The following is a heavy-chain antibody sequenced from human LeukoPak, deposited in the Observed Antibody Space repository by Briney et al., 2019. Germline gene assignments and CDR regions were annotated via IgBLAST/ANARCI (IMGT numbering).Heavy chain of an antibody. Sequence: ASVKVSCKASGYTFSAYYIHWLRQAPGQGLEWMGWINVNSGDTNSAPNFQGRVTLTSDMSSNTAYMEVTKLTLDDTAVFYCARDGGLDFWGQGTLVTVSS. CDR1: GYTFSAYY. CDR3: ARDGGLDF. D-gene: IGHD2-15*01. J-gene: IGHJ4*02. CDR2: INVNSGDT. V-gene: IGHV1-2*02.